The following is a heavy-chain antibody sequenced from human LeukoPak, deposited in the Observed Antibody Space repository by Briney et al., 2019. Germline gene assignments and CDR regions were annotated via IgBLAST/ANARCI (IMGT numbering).Heavy chain of an antibody. V-gene: IGHV4-59*08. J-gene: IGHJ4*02. D-gene: IGHD3-9*01. Sequence: PSETLSLTCTVSGGSTDSYYYWSWLRQPPGKGLEWIGYIDYSGRTNYNPSLKSRVTISVDTSKNQFSLKLSSVTAADTAVYYCARHQAGYDYWGQGTLVTVSS. CDR1: GGSTDSYYY. CDR3: ARHQAGYDY. CDR2: IDYSGRT.